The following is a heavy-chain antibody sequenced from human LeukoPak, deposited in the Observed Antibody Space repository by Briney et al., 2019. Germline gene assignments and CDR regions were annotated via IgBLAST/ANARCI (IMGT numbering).Heavy chain of an antibody. CDR2: ISGSGGST. Sequence: GGSLRLSCAASGFTFSSYAMSWVRQAPGKGLEWVSAISGSGGSTYYADSVKGRFTISRDNSKNTLYLQMNSLRAEDTAVYYWAKCVMEGDWFDPWGQGTLVSVSS. D-gene: IGHD2-8*01. CDR1: GFTFSSYA. V-gene: IGHV3-23*01. J-gene: IGHJ5*02. CDR3: AKCVMEGDWFDP.